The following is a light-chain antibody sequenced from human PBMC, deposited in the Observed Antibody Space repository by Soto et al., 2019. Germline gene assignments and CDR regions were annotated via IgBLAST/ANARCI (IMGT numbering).Light chain of an antibody. CDR1: SGHSSYA. CDR2: LNSDGSH. V-gene: IGLV4-69*01. Sequence: QAVLTQSPSASASLGASVKLTCTLSSGHSSYAIAWHQQQPEKGPRYLMKLNSDGSHSKGDGIPDRFSGSSPGAERYLTISRLQSADEADDYCQTWGTGIHYVFGTGTKVTVL. J-gene: IGLJ1*01. CDR3: QTWGTGIHYV.